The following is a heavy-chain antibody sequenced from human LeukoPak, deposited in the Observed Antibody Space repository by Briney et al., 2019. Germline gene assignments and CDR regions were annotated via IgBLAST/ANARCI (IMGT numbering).Heavy chain of an antibody. CDR3: AKIRLLFDYFDY. J-gene: IGHJ4*02. CDR2: IWYDGSNK. V-gene: IGHV3-33*06. D-gene: IGHD3-10*01. Sequence: GGSLRLSCAASGFTFSSYGMHWVRQAPGKGLEWVAVIWYDGSNKYYADSVKGRFTISRDNSKNTLYLQMNSLRAEDTAVYYCAKIRLLFDYFDYWGQGTLVTVSS. CDR1: GFTFSSYG.